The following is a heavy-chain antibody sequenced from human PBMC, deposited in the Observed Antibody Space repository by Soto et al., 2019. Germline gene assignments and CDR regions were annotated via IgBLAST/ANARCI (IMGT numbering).Heavy chain of an antibody. J-gene: IGHJ4*02. CDR2: IIPIFGTA. Sequence: ASVKVSCKASGGTFSSYAISWVRQAPGQGLEWMGGIIPIFGTANYAQKFQGRVTITADESTSTAYMELSSLRSEDTAVYYCAREKIGLYGGNPPRPSVLSGFDYWGQGTLVTVS. CDR1: GGTFSSYA. CDR3: AREKIGLYGGNPPRPSVLSGFDY. D-gene: IGHD2-15*01. V-gene: IGHV1-69*13.